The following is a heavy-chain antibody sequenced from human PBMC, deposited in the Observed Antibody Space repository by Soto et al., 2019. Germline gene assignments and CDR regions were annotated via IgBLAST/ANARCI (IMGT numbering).Heavy chain of an antibody. Sequence: GGSLRLSCAASGFTFSSYGMHWVRQAPGKGLEWVAVIWYDGSNKYYADSVKGRFTISRDNSKNTLYLQMNSLRAEDTAVYYCARESGVDMVRGVMVDVWGQGTTVTVSS. V-gene: IGHV3-33*01. CDR2: IWYDGSNK. J-gene: IGHJ6*02. CDR3: ARESGVDMVRGVMVDV. CDR1: GFTFSSYG. D-gene: IGHD3-10*01.